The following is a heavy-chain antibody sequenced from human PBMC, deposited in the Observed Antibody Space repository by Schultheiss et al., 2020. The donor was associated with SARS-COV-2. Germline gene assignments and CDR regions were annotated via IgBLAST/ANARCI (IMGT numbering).Heavy chain of an antibody. CDR1: GFTFRNYV. J-gene: IGHJ2*01. CDR3: AKVEGGWLQLGRGYFDL. D-gene: IGHD5-24*01. V-gene: IGHV3-33*03. CDR2: IWYDGSNK. Sequence: GGSLRLSCAVSGFTFRNYVMSWVRQAPGKGLEWVAVIWYDGSNKYYADSVTGRFTISRDNAKNSLYLQMNSLRAEDTAVYYCAKVEGGWLQLGRGYFDLWGRGTLVTVSS.